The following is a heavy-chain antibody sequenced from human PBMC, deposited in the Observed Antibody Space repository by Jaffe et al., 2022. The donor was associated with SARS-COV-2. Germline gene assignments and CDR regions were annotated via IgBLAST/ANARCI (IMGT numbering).Heavy chain of an antibody. V-gene: IGHV4-39*01. CDR3: ARHSQIGDTSMLRPFDY. J-gene: IGHJ4*02. CDR2: IYFSGSA. CDR1: GGSISGSSHY. Sequence: QLQLQESGPGLVKPSETLSLTCTVSGGSISGSSHYWGWIRQPPGKGLEWIGSIYFSGSAYYNPSLKSRVTISVDTSQRQFSLKLTSVTAADTAVYYCARHSQIGDTSMLRPFDYWGQGTLVTVSS. D-gene: IGHD5-18*01.